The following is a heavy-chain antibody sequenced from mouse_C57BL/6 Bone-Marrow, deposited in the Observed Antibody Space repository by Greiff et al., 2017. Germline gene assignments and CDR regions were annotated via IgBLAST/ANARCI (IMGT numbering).Heavy chain of an antibody. CDR1: GYTFTDYD. CDR3: TLDSPDY. V-gene: IGHV1-15*01. J-gene: IGHJ2*01. CDR2: IDPETGGT. D-gene: IGHD3-2*01. Sequence: VKLQQSGAELVRPGASVTLSCKASGYTFTDYDLHWVKQTPVHGLEWIGAIDPETGGTAYNQKFKGKAILTADKSYSTAYIERRSLTSEDSAVYYCTLDSPDYWGQGTTLTVSS.